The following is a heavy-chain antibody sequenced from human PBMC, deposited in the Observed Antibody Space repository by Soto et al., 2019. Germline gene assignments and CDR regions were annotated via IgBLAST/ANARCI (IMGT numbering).Heavy chain of an antibody. CDR1: GFTFSNAW. CDR3: STPPPSHNTFDY. V-gene: IGHV3-15*01. D-gene: IGHD6-6*01. Sequence: GGSLRLSCAASGFTFSNAWMSWVRQAPGKGLEWVGRIKSKTDGGTTDYAAPVKGRFTISRDDSKNTLYLQMNSLKTEDTAVYYCSTPPPSHNTFDYWGQGTLVTVSS. J-gene: IGHJ4*02. CDR2: IKSKTDGGTT.